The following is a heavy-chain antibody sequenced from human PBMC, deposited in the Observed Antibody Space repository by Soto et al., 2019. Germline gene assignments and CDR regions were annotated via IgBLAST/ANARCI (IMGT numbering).Heavy chain of an antibody. CDR3: ARLGGRSGGRNERDV. Sequence: EVQLVESGGGLVQPGGSLRLSCAASGLIFSDYHMDWVRQAPGKGLEWVGRIRRKANSYTTEYAASVKGRLTISRDDSKSSLYLQMNSLKTEDTAVYYCARLGGRSGGRNERDVWGQGTTVTVSS. CDR1: GLIFSDYH. D-gene: IGHD1-1*01. V-gene: IGHV3-72*01. J-gene: IGHJ6*02. CDR2: IRRKANSYTT.